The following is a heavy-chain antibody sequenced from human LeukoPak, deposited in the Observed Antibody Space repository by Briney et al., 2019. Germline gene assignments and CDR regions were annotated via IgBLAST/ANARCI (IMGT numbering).Heavy chain of an antibody. CDR3: VREETESFDY. CDR2: ILKDGSNT. Sequence: PGGSLRLSCAASAFTFSDFPMHWVRQAPGKGLEWVALILKDGSNTFYSDSVKGRFTISRDNSENTLFLQMNSLRAEDTAVYYCVREETESFDYWGQGTLVTVSS. J-gene: IGHJ4*02. V-gene: IGHV3-30-3*01. CDR1: AFTFSDFP.